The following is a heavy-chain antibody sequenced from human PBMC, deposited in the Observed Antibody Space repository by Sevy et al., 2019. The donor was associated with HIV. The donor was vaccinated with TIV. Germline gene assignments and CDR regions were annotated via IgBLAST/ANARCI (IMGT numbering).Heavy chain of an antibody. Sequence: GGSLRLSCAASGFTISRYWMHWVRQAPAKGLVWVSRVNTVGYSTNYVDSVKGRFTISRDNAKNTLYLDMKSLRAEDTGIYYCARGTAGVQIFWGQGTLVTVSS. CDR2: VNTVGYST. J-gene: IGHJ4*02. V-gene: IGHV3-74*01. CDR3: ARGTAGVQIF. CDR1: GFTISRYW. D-gene: IGHD2-8*01.